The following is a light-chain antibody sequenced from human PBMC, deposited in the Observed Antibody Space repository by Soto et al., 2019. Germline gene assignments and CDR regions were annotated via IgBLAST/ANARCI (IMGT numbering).Light chain of an antibody. Sequence: EIVLTQSPATLSLSPGERATLSCRASQSVSTYLAWYQQKPGQAPRLLIYDASNRATGIPARFSGSGSGTDFTLTISSPEPEDFAVYYCQQRRSWPPLTFGGGTKVEIK. CDR1: QSVSTY. J-gene: IGKJ4*01. CDR3: QQRRSWPPLT. V-gene: IGKV3-11*01. CDR2: DAS.